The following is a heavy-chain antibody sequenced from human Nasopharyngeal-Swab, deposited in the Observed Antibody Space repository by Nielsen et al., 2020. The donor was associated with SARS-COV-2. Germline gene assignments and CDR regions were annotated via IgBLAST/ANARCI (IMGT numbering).Heavy chain of an antibody. Sequence: SLKISCPASGFTFEDFALLWVRQAPGKGLEWVSGISYNSNNKGYADSVKGRFTISRDNDKNTLYLQMNSLRAEDMGFYYCAKDGVHHTFDNWGQGTMVTVSS. V-gene: IGHV3-9*03. J-gene: IGHJ3*02. CDR3: AKDGVHHTFDN. CDR2: ISYNSNNK. CDR1: GFTFEDFA.